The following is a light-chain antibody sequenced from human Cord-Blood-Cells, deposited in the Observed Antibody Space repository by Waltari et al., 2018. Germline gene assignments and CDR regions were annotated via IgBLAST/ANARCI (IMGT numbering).Light chain of an antibody. CDR3: QQYDNLPRYT. V-gene: IGKV1-33*01. Sequence: DIQMTQSPPSLSASLGDRVTLSCQASQDISNYLNWYQQKPGKAPKLLIYDASNLETGVPSRFSGSGSGTDFTFTISSLQPEDIATYYCQQYDNLPRYTFGQGTKLEIK. CDR2: DAS. J-gene: IGKJ2*01. CDR1: QDISNY.